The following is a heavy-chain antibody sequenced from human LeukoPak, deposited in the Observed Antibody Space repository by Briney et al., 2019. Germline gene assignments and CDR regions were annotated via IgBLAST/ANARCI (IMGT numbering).Heavy chain of an antibody. CDR3: ASGSKPLDY. CDR2: INHSGST. V-gene: IGHV4-34*01. CDR1: GGSFSGYY. Sequence: PSETLSLTCAVYGGSFSGYYWSWIRQPPGKGLEWIGEINHSGSTNYNPSLKSRVTISVDTSKNQFSLKLGSVTAADTAVYYCASGSKPLDYWGQGTLVTVSS. J-gene: IGHJ4*02.